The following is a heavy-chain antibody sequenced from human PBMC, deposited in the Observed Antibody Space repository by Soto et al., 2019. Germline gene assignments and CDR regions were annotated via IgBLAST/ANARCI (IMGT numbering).Heavy chain of an antibody. CDR1: GYTFTSYA. CDR3: ARDREWNWYFGY. D-gene: IGHD1-7*01. Sequence: ASVKVSCKASGYTFTSYAMHWVRQAPGQRLEWMGWINAGNGNTKYSQKFQGRVTITRDTSASTAYMELSSLRSEDTAVYYCARDREWNWYFGYWGQGTLVTVSS. V-gene: IGHV1-3*01. CDR2: INAGNGNT. J-gene: IGHJ4*02.